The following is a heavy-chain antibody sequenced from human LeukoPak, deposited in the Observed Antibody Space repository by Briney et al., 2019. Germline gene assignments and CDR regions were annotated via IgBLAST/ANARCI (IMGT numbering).Heavy chain of an antibody. D-gene: IGHD5-18*01. V-gene: IGHV3-48*03. CDR3: ARTAWMQLWPKVDD. Sequence: GGPLRLSCVASGFIFSSYEMNWVRQAPGKGGEWVSYISRSGRTIHYADSVKGRFTISRDNAKNLLFLQMNSLRAENTAVYYCARTAWMQLWPKVDDWGQGTLVTVSS. CDR1: GFIFSSYE. CDR2: ISRSGRTI. J-gene: IGHJ4*02.